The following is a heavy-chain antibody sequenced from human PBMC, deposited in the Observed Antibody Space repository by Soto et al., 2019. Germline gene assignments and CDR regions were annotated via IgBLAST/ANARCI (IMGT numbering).Heavy chain of an antibody. D-gene: IGHD4-17*01. V-gene: IGHV3-48*01. J-gene: IGHJ4*02. CDR3: ARDHYGDYNFDY. Sequence: PGGSLRLSCAASGFTFNSYSMNWVRQAPGKGLEWVSYISSSSNIYYADSVKGRSTISRDNANNLLYLQMNSLRAEDTAVYYCARDHYGDYNFDYWGPGTLVTVSS. CDR1: GFTFNSYS. CDR2: ISSSSNI.